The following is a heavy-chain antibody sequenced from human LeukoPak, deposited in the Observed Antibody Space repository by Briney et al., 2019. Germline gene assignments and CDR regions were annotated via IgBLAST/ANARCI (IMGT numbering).Heavy chain of an antibody. CDR1: GFTFSSYA. J-gene: IGHJ5*02. Sequence: GGSLRLSCAASGFTFSSYAMHWVRQAPGKGLEWVAVISYDGSNKYYADSVKGRFTISRDNSKNTLYLQMNSLRAEDTAVYYCARDLSQLLGTFNWLDPWGQGTLVTVSS. D-gene: IGHD2-2*01. CDR2: ISYDGSNK. V-gene: IGHV3-30-3*01. CDR3: ARDLSQLLGTFNWLDP.